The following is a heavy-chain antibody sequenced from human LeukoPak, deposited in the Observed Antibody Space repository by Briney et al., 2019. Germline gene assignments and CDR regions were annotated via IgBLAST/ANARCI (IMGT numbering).Heavy chain of an antibody. V-gene: IGHV7-4-1*02. CDR1: GYTFTRYA. CDR3: TRGRDTTGYFVY. CDR2: INMYTANP. D-gene: IGHD3-22*01. Sequence: GASVKVSCKASGYTFTRYAINWLRQAPGQGLEWMGWINMYTANPAYAQGFTERFVFSLDTSVTTTYLQISSLKAEDTAVYFCTRGRDTTGYFVYWGQGTLVTVSS. J-gene: IGHJ4*02.